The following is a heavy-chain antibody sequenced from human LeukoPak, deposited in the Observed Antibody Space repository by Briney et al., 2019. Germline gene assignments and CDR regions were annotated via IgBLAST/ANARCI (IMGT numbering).Heavy chain of an antibody. CDR3: ARGPYSTGPWDA. J-gene: IGHJ3*01. Sequence: SETLSLTCTVSGGSISSGSYYWGWIRQPPGKGLEWIGSIYHSGSIYYNPSLKSRVTISVDTSKNQVSLKVRSVTAADTAVYYCARGPYSTGPWDAWGQGTMVTVSS. V-gene: IGHV4-39*07. D-gene: IGHD6-25*01. CDR1: GGSISSGSYY. CDR2: IYHSGSI.